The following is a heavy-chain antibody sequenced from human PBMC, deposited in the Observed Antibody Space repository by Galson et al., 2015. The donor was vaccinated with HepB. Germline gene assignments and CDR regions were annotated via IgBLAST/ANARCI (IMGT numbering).Heavy chain of an antibody. D-gene: IGHD6-19*01. CDR1: GGSISSSSYY. CDR3: ARVLRSIAVAGTGLYYYGMDV. CDR2: IYYSGST. J-gene: IGHJ6*02. Sequence: ETLSLTCTVSGGSISSSSYYWGWIRQPPGKGLAWIGSIYYSGSTYYNPSLKSRVAISVDTSKNQFSLELSSVTAADTAVYYCARVLRSIAVAGTGLYYYGMDVCGQGTTVTVSS. V-gene: IGHV4-39*01.